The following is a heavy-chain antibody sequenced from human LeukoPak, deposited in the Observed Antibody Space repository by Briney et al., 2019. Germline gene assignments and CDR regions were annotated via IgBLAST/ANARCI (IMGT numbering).Heavy chain of an antibody. J-gene: IGHJ4*02. V-gene: IGHV3-48*03. CDR1: GFTFSSYE. CDR3: ARSRGLRFDY. CDR2: ISSSGSTI. Sequence: GGSLRLSCAASGFTFSSYEMNRVRQAPGKGLEWVSYISSSGSTIYYADSVKGRFTISRDNAKNSLYLQMNSLRAEDTAVYYCARSRGLRFDYWGQGTLVTVSS. D-gene: IGHD5-12*01.